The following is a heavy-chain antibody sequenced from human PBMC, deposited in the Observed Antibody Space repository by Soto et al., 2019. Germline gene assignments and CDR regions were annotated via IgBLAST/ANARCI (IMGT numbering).Heavy chain of an antibody. V-gene: IGHV1-18*04. D-gene: IGHD3-3*01. Sequence: QVQLVQSGAEVKKPGASVKVSCKASGYTFTSYGISWVRQAPGQGLEWMGWISAYNGNTNYAQQLQGWVTMTTDTSTSTAYMELRSLRSDDTAVYYCAREGGYYDFWGGYLKYYYYYGMDVWGQGTTVTVSS. CDR3: AREGGYYDFWGGYLKYYYYYGMDV. J-gene: IGHJ6*02. CDR1: GYTFTSYG. CDR2: ISAYNGNT.